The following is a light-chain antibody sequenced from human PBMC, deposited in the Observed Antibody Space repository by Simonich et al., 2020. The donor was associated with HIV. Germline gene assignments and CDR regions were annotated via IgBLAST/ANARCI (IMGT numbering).Light chain of an antibody. Sequence: DIQMTQSPSSVSVSVGDRVTITCRASQGISIWLAWYQQKPGKAPKLLIYAASSLQSGVPSRFSGSVYGTDFTLTISSLQPEDFVTYYCQQANSVPYTFGQGTKLEIK. CDR1: QGISIW. J-gene: IGKJ2*01. CDR2: AAS. V-gene: IGKV1-12*02. CDR3: QQANSVPYT.